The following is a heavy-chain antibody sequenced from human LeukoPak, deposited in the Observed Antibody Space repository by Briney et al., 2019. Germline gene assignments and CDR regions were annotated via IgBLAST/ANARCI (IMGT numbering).Heavy chain of an antibody. CDR3: AKDLGGSGSYYNFDY. CDR2: ISGSGGST. Sequence: GGSLRLSCAASGFTFSSYAISWVRQAPGKGLEWVSAISGSGGSTYYADSVKGRFTISRDNSKNTLYLQMNSLRAEDTAVYYCAKDLGGSGSYYNFDYWGQGTLVTVSS. V-gene: IGHV3-23*01. D-gene: IGHD3-10*01. CDR1: GFTFSSYA. J-gene: IGHJ4*02.